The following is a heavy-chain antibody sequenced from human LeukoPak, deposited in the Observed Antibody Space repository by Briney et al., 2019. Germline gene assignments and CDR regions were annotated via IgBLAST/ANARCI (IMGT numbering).Heavy chain of an antibody. D-gene: IGHD5-12*01. Sequence: PSETLSLTCTVSGGSISSYYWSWIRQPPGKGLEWNGYIYYSGSTNYNPSLKSRVTISVDTSKNQFSLKLSSVTAADTAVYYCARDQGGYDKGDYYYYGMDVWGKGTTVTVSS. CDR3: ARDQGGYDKGDYYYYGMDV. CDR1: GGSISSYY. J-gene: IGHJ6*04. V-gene: IGHV4-59*01. CDR2: IYYSGST.